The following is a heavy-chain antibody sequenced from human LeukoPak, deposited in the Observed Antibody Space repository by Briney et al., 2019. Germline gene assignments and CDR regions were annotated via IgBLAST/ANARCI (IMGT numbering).Heavy chain of an antibody. Sequence: PSETLSLTWTVSGGSIRSSSYNWGWLRQPPGKGLEWIGSIHCTGSTHNNPSLKSRVAISVDTSKNQLSLKLTSVTAADTAVYYCARAPHTSPTDYYFDFWGQGTLVTVSS. J-gene: IGHJ4*02. V-gene: IGHV4-39*07. CDR3: ARAPHTSPTDYYFDF. D-gene: IGHD1-14*01. CDR2: IHCTGST. CDR1: GGSIRSSSYN.